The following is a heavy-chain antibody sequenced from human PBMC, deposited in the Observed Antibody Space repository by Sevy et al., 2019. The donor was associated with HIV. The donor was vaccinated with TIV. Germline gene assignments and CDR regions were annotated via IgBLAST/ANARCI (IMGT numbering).Heavy chain of an antibody. Sequence: ASVKVSCNVSGYTLTELSMHWVRQAPGKGLEWMGGFDPEDGETIYAQKFQGRVTMTEDTSTDTAYMELSSLRSEDTAVYYCATSSNDDYQLLTFDYWGQGTLVTVSS. CDR1: GYTLTELS. CDR2: FDPEDGET. J-gene: IGHJ4*02. V-gene: IGHV1-24*01. CDR3: ATSSNDDYQLLTFDY. D-gene: IGHD2-2*01.